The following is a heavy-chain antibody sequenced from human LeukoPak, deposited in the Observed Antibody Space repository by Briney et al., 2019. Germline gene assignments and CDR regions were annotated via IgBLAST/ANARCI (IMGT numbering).Heavy chain of an antibody. CDR2: ISYDGSDT. V-gene: IGHV3-30-3*01. CDR1: GITFINHA. CDR3: ARNPGVGSSWYRLHY. J-gene: IGHJ4*02. Sequence: GGSLRLSCAASGITFINHAMDWVRQAPGKGLEWVAVISYDGSDTYYADSVKGRFTISRDNSKSTLYLQMNSLRVDDTAVYYCARNPGVGSSWYRLHYWGQGTLVTVSS. D-gene: IGHD6-13*01.